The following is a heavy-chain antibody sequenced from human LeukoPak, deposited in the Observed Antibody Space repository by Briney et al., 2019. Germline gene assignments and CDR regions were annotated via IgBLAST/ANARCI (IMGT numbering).Heavy chain of an antibody. J-gene: IGHJ4*02. CDR1: GYTFTSYG. V-gene: IGHV1-18*01. CDR3: ARPMSPYYDFWSGYYGNDY. CDR2: ISAYNGNT. Sequence: ASVKASCKASGYTFTSYGISWVRQAPGQGLEWMGWISAYNGNTNYAQKLQGRVTMTTDTSTSTAYMELRSLRSDDTAVYYCARPMSPYYDFWSGYYGNDYWGQGTLVTVSS. D-gene: IGHD3-3*01.